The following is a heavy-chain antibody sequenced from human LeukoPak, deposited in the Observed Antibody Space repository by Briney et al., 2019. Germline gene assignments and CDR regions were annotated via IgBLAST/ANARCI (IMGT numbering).Heavy chain of an antibody. CDR2: INHSGST. CDR1: GGSFSGYY. D-gene: IGHD5-24*01. V-gene: IGHV4-34*01. CDR3: AVAATIGAAPY. Sequence: SETLSLTCAVYGGSFSGYYWSWIRQPPGKGLEWIGEINHSGSTNYNPSLKSRVTISVDTSKNQFSLKLSSVTAADTAVYYCAVAATIGAAPYGGQGPLVPVPS. J-gene: IGHJ4*02.